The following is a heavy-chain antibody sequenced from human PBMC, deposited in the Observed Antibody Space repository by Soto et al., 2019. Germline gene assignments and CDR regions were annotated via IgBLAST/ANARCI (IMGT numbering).Heavy chain of an antibody. V-gene: IGHV4-34*01. J-gene: IGHJ4*02. D-gene: IGHD5-18*01. Sequence: QVQLQQWGAGLLKPSETLSLTCAVYGGSFSGYYWSWIRQPPGKGLEWIGEINHSGSTNYNPSLKSRVTISVDTSKNQFALKLSSVTAAETAVYYCARGHGYSYGYYYWGQGTLVTVSS. CDR1: GGSFSGYY. CDR2: INHSGST. CDR3: ARGHGYSYGYYY.